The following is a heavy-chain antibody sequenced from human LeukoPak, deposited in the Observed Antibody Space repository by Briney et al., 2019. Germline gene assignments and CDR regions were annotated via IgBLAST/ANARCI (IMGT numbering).Heavy chain of an antibody. D-gene: IGHD1-26*01. Sequence: PSETLSLTCTVSGGSISSGSYYWSWIRQPAGKGLEWIGRIYTSGSTNYNPSLKSRVTISVDTSKNQFSLKLSSVTAADTAVYYCARTGSYPLDAFDIWGQGTMVTVSS. J-gene: IGHJ3*02. CDR2: IYTSGST. V-gene: IGHV4-61*02. CDR1: GGSISSGSYY. CDR3: ARTGSYPLDAFDI.